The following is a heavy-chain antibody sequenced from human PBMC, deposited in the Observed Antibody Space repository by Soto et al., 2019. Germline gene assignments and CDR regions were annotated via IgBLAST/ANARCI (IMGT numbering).Heavy chain of an antibody. Sequence: QVQLVQSGAEVKKPGASVKVSCKASGYTFTSYDIHWVRQATGQGLEWMGWMNPKSGNTGYAQKCQGRVTMTRNTSITTADMDLTSLRSEDTAVYYCARGLYYKSWSGWWWVDPWGQGTLVTVSS. CDR1: GYTFTSYD. J-gene: IGHJ5*02. CDR2: MNPKSGNT. CDR3: ARGLYYKSWSGWWWVDP. D-gene: IGHD3-3*01. V-gene: IGHV1-8*01.